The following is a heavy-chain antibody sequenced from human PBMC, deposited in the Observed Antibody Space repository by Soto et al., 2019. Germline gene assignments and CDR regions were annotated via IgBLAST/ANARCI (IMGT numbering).Heavy chain of an antibody. V-gene: IGHV4-59*04. CDR3: ARHPRYDILTYYYGMDV. D-gene: IGHD3-9*01. CDR2: IYYSGRT. Sequence: TETLSLTCTVSGGSISSRYSSWIRQPPGTGLDWIGNIYYSGRTYYNPSLKSRVTMSVDTSKNQFSLKLSSVTAADTAVYYCARHPRYDILTYYYGMDVWGQGTTVTVSS. J-gene: IGHJ6*02. CDR1: GGSISSRY.